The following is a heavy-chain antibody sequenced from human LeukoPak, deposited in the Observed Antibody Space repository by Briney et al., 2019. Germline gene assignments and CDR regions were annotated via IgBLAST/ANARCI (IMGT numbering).Heavy chain of an antibody. CDR3: AKGKNAMIVVVTNFDY. CDR1: GFTFSSYA. V-gene: IGHV3-23*01. D-gene: IGHD3-22*01. J-gene: IGHJ4*02. Sequence: GGSLRLSCAASGFTFSSYAMSWVRQAPGKGLEWVSAISGSGGSTYYADSVKGRFTISRDNSKNTLYLQMNSLRAEDTAVYYCAKGKNAMIVVVTNFDYWGQGTLVTVSS. CDR2: ISGSGGST.